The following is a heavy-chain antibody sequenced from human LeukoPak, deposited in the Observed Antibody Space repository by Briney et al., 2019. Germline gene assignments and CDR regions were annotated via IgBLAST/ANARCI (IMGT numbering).Heavy chain of an antibody. Sequence: ASVKVSCKASGYTFTSYGISWVRQAPGQGLEWMGWISAYNGNTNYAQKLQGRVTMTTDTSTSTAYMELRSLRSDDTAMYYCVTAAGTYFDYWGQGTLVTVSS. CDR2: ISAYNGNT. D-gene: IGHD6-19*01. V-gene: IGHV1-18*04. J-gene: IGHJ4*02. CDR1: GYTFTSYG. CDR3: VTAAGTYFDY.